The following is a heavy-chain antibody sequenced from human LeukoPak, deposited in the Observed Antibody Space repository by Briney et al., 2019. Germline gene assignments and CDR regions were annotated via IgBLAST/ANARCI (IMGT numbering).Heavy chain of an antibody. J-gene: IGHJ5*02. Sequence: AESLKISCKGSAYSFTNYWISWVRQMPGKGLEWMGRIDPGDSQTNYSPSFQGHVTISADKSISTAYLRWSSLKASDTAMYYCARHSSVLNSFDPWGQGTLVTVSS. V-gene: IGHV5-10-1*01. D-gene: IGHD3-22*01. CDR2: IDPGDSQT. CDR3: ARHSSVLNSFDP. CDR1: AYSFTNYW.